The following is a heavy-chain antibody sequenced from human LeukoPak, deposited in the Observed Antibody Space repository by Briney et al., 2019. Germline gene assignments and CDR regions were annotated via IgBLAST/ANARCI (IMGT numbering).Heavy chain of an antibody. Sequence: GGSLRLSCAASGFTFSVYGMHWVRQAPGKGLEWVAIIWYDGSKKYYADSVKGRFTISRDNSKSSLYLQMDSLRAEDTAVYYCARAYCSGGTCDTWKFNYWGQGTLVTVSS. V-gene: IGHV3-33*01. CDR3: ARAYCSGGTCDTWKFNY. J-gene: IGHJ4*02. CDR2: IWYDGSKK. D-gene: IGHD2-15*01. CDR1: GFTFSVYG.